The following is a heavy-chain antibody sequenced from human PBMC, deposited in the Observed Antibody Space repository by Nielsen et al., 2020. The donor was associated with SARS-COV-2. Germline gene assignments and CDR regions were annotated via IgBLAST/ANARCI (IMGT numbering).Heavy chain of an antibody. V-gene: IGHV3-33*08. CDR2: MWYPGGDE. D-gene: IGHD3/OR15-3a*01. CDR3: ARDLTFGAYWFDP. Sequence: GFLRPPFEAAGFTLSSHCMALVRQPSGKGPGWVAPMWYPGGDENYADSVRGRFTISRDLSKNTVYLQMSSLRVEDTAVYYCARDLTFGAYWFDPWSQGTLVTVSS. CDR1: GFTLSSHC. J-gene: IGHJ5*02.